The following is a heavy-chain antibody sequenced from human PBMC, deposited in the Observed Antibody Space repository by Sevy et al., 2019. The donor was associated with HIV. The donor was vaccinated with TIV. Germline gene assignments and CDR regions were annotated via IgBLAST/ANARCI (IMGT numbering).Heavy chain of an antibody. CDR3: ATNSPGYSSGWYLSREV. V-gene: IGHV1-24*01. Sequence: ASMKVSCKVSGYTLTELSMHWVRQAPGKGLEWMGGFDPEDGETIYAQKFQGRVTMTEDTSTDTAYMELSSLRSEDTAVYYCATNSPGYSSGWYLSREVWGQGTLVTVSS. D-gene: IGHD6-19*01. CDR1: GYTLTELS. CDR2: FDPEDGET. J-gene: IGHJ4*02.